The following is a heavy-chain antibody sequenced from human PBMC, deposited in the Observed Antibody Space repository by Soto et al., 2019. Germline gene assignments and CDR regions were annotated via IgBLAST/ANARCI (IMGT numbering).Heavy chain of an antibody. CDR1: GFTFSSYG. V-gene: IGHV3-33*01. J-gene: IGHJ3*02. CDR2: IWYDGSNK. Sequence: GGSLRLSCVASGFTFSSYGMHWVRQAPGKGLEWVAVIWYDGSNKYYADSVKGRFTISRDNSKNTLYLQMNSLRAEDTAVYYCARAGYYDSSGSDAFDIWGQGTMVTVSS. CDR3: ARAGYYDSSGSDAFDI. D-gene: IGHD3-22*01.